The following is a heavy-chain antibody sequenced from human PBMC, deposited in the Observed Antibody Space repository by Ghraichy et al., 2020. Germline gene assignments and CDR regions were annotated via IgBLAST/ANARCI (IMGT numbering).Heavy chain of an antibody. CDR1: GFTVSSNY. D-gene: IGHD3-10*01. Sequence: GGSLRLSCAASGFTVSSNYMSWVRQAPGKGLEWVSVIYSGGSTYYADSVKGRFTISRDNSKNTLYLQMNSLRAEDTAVYYCARGLGGLGDDNYYFDYWGQGTLVTVSS. CDR2: IYSGGST. CDR3: ARGLGGLGDDNYYFDY. J-gene: IGHJ4*02. V-gene: IGHV3-53*01.